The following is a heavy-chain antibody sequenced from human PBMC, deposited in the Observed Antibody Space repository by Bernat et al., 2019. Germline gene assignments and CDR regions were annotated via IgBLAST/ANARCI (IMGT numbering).Heavy chain of an antibody. V-gene: IGHV4-59*01. D-gene: IGHD3-3*01. Sequence: QVQLQESGPGLVKPSETLSLTCTVSGGSISSYYWSWIRQPPGKGLEWIGYIYYSGSTNYNPSLKGRVTISVDTSKNQFSLKLSSVTAADTAVYYSARKVTIFDGDAFDIWGQETMVTVSS. CDR2: IYYSGST. CDR3: ARKVTIFDGDAFDI. J-gene: IGHJ3*02. CDR1: GGSISSYY.